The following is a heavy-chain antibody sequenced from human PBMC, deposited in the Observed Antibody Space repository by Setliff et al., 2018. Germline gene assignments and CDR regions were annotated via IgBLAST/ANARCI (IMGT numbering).Heavy chain of an antibody. CDR2: ISATGSNT. Sequence: GGSLRLSCAASGFTFSTYAMSWVRQAPGRGLEWVSGISATGSNTYYADSVKGRFTISRDNSKNTLFLQMNSLRADDTAVYYCVRGFQGKNVGTFDSWGQGALVTVSS. V-gene: IGHV3-23*01. D-gene: IGHD1-7*01. J-gene: IGHJ4*02. CDR3: VRGFQGKNVGTFDS. CDR1: GFTFSTYA.